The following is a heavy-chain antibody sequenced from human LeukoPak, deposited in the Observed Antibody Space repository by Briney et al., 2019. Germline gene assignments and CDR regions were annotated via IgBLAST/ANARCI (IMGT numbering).Heavy chain of an antibody. V-gene: IGHV4-34*01. CDR3: ARLKFYDSTGYSPGYYMDV. D-gene: IGHD3-22*01. Sequence: PSETLSLTCAVYGGSFSGYYWSWIRQPPGKGLEWIGEINHSGSTNYNPSLKSRVTMSLDTSRKQFSLRLTSVTAADTAVYYCARLKFYDSTGYSPGYYMDVWGKGTTVSVFS. CDR1: GGSFSGYY. J-gene: IGHJ6*03. CDR2: INHSGST.